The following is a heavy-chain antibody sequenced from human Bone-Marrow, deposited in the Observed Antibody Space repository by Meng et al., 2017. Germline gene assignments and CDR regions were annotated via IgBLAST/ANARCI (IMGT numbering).Heavy chain of an antibody. CDR2: IHFSGST. CDR3: ARVNSDCGGVMCYKGWFDP. V-gene: IGHV4-30-4*01. J-gene: IGHJ5*02. Sequence: QVQLQESGPGLVKPSQTLSLTCTVFGGSIRGCDHYWSWFRQPPGKGLEWIGYIHFSGSTYYNPSLNSRITISVDMSRNQCSLRLTSVTSADMAVYYCARVNSDCGGVMCYKGWFDPWGQGTLVTVSS. D-gene: IGHD2-21*01. CDR1: GGSIRGCDHY.